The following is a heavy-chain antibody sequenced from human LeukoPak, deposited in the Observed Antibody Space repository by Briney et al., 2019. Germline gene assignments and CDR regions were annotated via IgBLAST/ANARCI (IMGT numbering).Heavy chain of an antibody. J-gene: IGHJ5*02. V-gene: IGHV3-21*01. CDR2: ISSSSSYI. CDR1: GFTFSSYS. Sequence: PGGSLRLSCAASGFTFSSYSMNWVRQAPGKGLEWVSSISSSSSYIYYADSVKGRFTISRDNAKNSLYLQMNSLRAEDTAVYYCARDATGIESSWHQFDPRGEGTLVTVSS. CDR3: ARDATGIESSWHQFDP. D-gene: IGHD1-14*01.